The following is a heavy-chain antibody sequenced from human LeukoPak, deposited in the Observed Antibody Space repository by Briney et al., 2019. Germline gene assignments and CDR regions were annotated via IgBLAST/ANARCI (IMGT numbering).Heavy chain of an antibody. CDR2: IYYSGST. Sequence: SETLSLTCTVSGGSISSCYWSWIRQPPGKGLEWIGYIYYSGSTNYNPSLKSRVTISVDTSKNQFSLKLSSVTAADTAVYYCATDGPRVVPAAIPEDAFDIWGQGTMVTVSS. CDR1: GGSISSCY. D-gene: IGHD2-2*02. CDR3: ATDGPRVVPAAIPEDAFDI. V-gene: IGHV4-59*01. J-gene: IGHJ3*02.